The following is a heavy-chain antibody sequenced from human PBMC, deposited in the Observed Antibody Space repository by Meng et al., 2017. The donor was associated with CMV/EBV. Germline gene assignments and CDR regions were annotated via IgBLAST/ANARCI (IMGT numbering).Heavy chain of an antibody. V-gene: IGHV2-5*02. D-gene: IGHD4-17*01. CDR1: VFSLSTSGVG. CDR2: IYWDDDK. J-gene: IGHJ4*02. CDR3: ARGGLRGFDY. Sequence: QIVCEGSCPNPEHPTPTRTLTCTFSVFSLSTSGVGVGWIRQPPGKALEWLALIYWDDDKRYSPSLKSRLTITKDTSKNQVVLTMTNMDPVDTATYYCARGGLRGFDYWGQGTLVTVSS.